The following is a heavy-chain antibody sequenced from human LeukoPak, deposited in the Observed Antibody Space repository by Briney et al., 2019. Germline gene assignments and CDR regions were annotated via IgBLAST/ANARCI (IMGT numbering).Heavy chain of an antibody. CDR3: AKSGRGSGSYYNAYYFDY. J-gene: IGHJ4*02. CDR2: ISGSGGST. V-gene: IGHV3-23*01. CDR1: GFTFSSYA. D-gene: IGHD3-10*01. Sequence: TGGSLRLSCAASGFTFSSYAMSWVRQAPGKGLEWVSAISGSGGSTYYADSVKGRFTISRDNSKNTLYLQMNSLRAEDTAVYYCAKSGRGSGSYYNAYYFDYWGQGTLVTVSS.